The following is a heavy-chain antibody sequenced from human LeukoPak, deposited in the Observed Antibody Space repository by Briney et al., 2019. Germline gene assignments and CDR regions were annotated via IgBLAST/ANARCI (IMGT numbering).Heavy chain of an antibody. J-gene: IGHJ4*02. D-gene: IGHD6-19*01. V-gene: IGHV1-69*05. CDR2: IIPIFGTA. CDR1: GGTFSSYA. CDR3: ARDGIAVAGPESRDMTALDY. Sequence: SVKVSCKASGGTFSSYAISWVRQAPGQGLEWMGGIIPIFGTANYAQKFQGRVTITTDESTSTAYMELSSLRSEDTAVYYCARDGIAVAGPESRDMTALDYWGQGTLVTVSS.